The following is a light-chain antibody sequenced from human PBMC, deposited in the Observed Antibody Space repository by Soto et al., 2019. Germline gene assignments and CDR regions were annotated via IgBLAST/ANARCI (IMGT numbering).Light chain of an antibody. CDR1: QSVHFNY. Sequence: EIVLTQSPGTLSLSPGERATLSCRASQSVHFNYLAWYQQKPGQAPRLLIYGASSRATGIPDRFSGSGSGTDFTLTISRLEPEDFAVYYCQQYGRSPSTFGGGTKVDI. CDR2: GAS. CDR3: QQYGRSPST. J-gene: IGKJ4*01. V-gene: IGKV3-20*01.